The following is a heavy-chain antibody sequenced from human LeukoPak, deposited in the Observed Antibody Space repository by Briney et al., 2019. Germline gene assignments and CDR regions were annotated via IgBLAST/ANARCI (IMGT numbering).Heavy chain of an antibody. D-gene: IGHD6-19*01. CDR2: IYYSGST. CDR3: LRVVAGPPNLWVFDY. Sequence: PSETLSLTCTVSGGSISSYYWSWIRQPPGKGLEWIGYIYYSGSTNYNPSLKRRVTISVDTSKNQFSLKLSSVTAADTAVYYCLRVVAGPPNLWVFDYWGQGTMVTVSS. J-gene: IGHJ4*02. V-gene: IGHV4-59*01. CDR1: GGSISSYY.